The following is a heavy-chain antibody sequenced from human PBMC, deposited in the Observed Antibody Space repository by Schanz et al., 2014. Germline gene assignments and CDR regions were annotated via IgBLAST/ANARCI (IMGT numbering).Heavy chain of an antibody. J-gene: IGHJ4*02. D-gene: IGHD3-10*01. CDR1: GLTFSDYY. V-gene: IGHV3-11*06. CDR2: ISSSSSYT. Sequence: VQVVESGGGLFQPGGSLRLSCAASGLTFSDYYMSWIRQAPGKGLEWVSYISSSSSYTNYADSVKARFTISRDNSKNSVSLQMDSLRPEDTAVYFCAKDLHSNSGNYYSYYFDSWGPGALVTVSS. CDR3: AKDLHSNSGNYYSYYFDS.